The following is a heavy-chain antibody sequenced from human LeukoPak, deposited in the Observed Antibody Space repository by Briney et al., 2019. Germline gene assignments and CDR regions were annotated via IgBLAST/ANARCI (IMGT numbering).Heavy chain of an antibody. Sequence: GRSLRLSCVASGFTFSTYDMHWVRQAPGKGLEWVAVLSYDGSNNYYADSVKGRFTISRDNSKNTLYLQMNSLRAEDTAVYYCAKDASTVTLHADYSVPGTLVTVSS. CDR2: LSYDGSNN. J-gene: IGHJ4*02. CDR1: GFTFSTYD. CDR3: AKDASTVTLHADY. D-gene: IGHD4-17*01. V-gene: IGHV3-30*18.